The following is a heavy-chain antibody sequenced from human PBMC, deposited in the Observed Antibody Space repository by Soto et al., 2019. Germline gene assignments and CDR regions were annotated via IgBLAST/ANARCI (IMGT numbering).Heavy chain of an antibody. J-gene: IGHJ4*02. V-gene: IGHV4-30-4*01. CDR1: GGSISSGDY. CDR3: ARTKYYYDTTAYLFDY. D-gene: IGHD3-22*01. CDR2: IYHSGGP. Sequence: SETLSLTCTVSGGSISSGDYWSWIRQPPGKGLEWIGYIYHSGGPYYNPSLNSRATMSVDTSQNQFSLKLSSVSAADTAVYYCARTKYYYDTTAYLFDYWGQGALVTVAS.